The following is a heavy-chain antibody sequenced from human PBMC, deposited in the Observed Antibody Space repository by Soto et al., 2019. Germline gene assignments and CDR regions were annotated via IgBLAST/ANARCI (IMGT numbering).Heavy chain of an antibody. V-gene: IGHV2-5*01. CDR3: ATSGSSGWYGWFDP. Sequence: QITLKESGPTLVKPTQTLTLTCIFSGFSLRTSGVGVGWIRQPPGKALEWLGFIYWNDDKRYIPSLKSRLTITKFTTDNKVVLTMTKMDPVDTATYYCATSGSSGWYGWFDPWGQGTLVTVSS. CDR1: GFSLRTSGVG. J-gene: IGHJ5*02. D-gene: IGHD6-19*01. CDR2: IYWNDDK.